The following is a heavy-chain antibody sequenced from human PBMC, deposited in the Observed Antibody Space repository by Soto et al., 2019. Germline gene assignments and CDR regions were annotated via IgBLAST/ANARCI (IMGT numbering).Heavy chain of an antibody. Sequence: SETLSLTCAVYGGSFSGYYWSWIRQPPGKGLEWIGEINHSGSTNYNPSLKSRVTISVDTSKNQFSLKLSSVTAADTAVYYCARDPASVVAAWDYWGQGTLVTVSS. CDR1: GGSFSGYY. V-gene: IGHV4-34*01. CDR2: INHSGST. CDR3: ARDPASVVAAWDY. J-gene: IGHJ4*02. D-gene: IGHD2-15*01.